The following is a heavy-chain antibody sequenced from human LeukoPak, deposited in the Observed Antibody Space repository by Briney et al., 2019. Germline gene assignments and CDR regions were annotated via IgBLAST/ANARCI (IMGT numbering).Heavy chain of an antibody. Sequence: GRSLRLSCAASGFTFSSYGMHWVRQAPGKGLEWVAVIWYDGSNKYYADSVKGRFTISRDNSKNTLYLQMNSLRAEDTAVYYCARDGSRWYPNWFDPWGQGTLVTVSS. CDR2: IWYDGSNK. D-gene: IGHD6-13*01. V-gene: IGHV3-33*01. CDR1: GFTFSSYG. CDR3: ARDGSRWYPNWFDP. J-gene: IGHJ5*02.